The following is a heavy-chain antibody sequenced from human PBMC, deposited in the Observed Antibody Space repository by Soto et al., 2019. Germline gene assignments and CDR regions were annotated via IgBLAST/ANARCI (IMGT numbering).Heavy chain of an antibody. CDR3: ARDRGFGMDV. CDR1: GDSLSSGNYY. J-gene: IGHJ6*02. Sequence: QVQLQESGPGLVKPSQTLSLTCTVSGDSLSSGNYYWNWIRQHPGKGLKWIGYIYNSGTILYHPVLSLKSRVSISGDTSKNQFSLNLISVTAADTAVYYCARDRGFGMDVWGQGTTVTVSS. CDR2: IYNSGTI. V-gene: IGHV4-31*03.